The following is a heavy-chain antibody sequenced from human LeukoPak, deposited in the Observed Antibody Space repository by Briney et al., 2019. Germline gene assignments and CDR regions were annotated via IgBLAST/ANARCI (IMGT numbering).Heavy chain of an antibody. J-gene: IGHJ6*02. CDR2: MNPNSGNT. V-gene: IGHV1-8*01. Sequence: ASVKVSCKASGYTFTSYDINWVRQATGQGLEWMGWMNPNSGNTGYAQKFQGRVTMTRNTSISTAYMELSSLRSEDTAVYYCARGMRWFGEFSYYYGMDVWGQGTTVTVSS. D-gene: IGHD3-10*01. CDR3: ARGMRWFGEFSYYYGMDV. CDR1: GYTFTSYD.